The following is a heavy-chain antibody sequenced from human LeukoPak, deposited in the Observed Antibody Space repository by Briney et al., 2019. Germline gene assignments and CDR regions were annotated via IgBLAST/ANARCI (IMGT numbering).Heavy chain of an antibody. V-gene: IGHV1-24*01. Sequence: ASVKVSCKASGYTFTGYYMHWVLQAPGKGLEWMGGFDPEDGETIYAQKFQGRVTMTEDTSTDTAYMELSSLRSEDTAVYYCTIVEVVPAVAFDYWGQGTLVTVSS. CDR3: TIVEVVPAVAFDY. J-gene: IGHJ4*02. CDR2: FDPEDGET. D-gene: IGHD2-2*01. CDR1: GYTFTGYY.